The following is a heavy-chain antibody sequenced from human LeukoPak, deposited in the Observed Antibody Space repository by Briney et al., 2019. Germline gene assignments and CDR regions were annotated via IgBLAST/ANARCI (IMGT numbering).Heavy chain of an antibody. D-gene: IGHD6-13*01. J-gene: IGHJ5*02. CDR1: GVTISSGGNS. CDR3: ARLGARGIPAAYNWLDH. CDR2: IYYSGSA. Sequence: SETLSLTCTASGVTISSGGNSWGWLRPHPGKGLEWIGYIYYSGSAYYNPSLKSLATTSVNMSKDQFSLKLDSVTAADTAVYYCARLGARGIPAAYNWLDHWGQGVLVTVSS. V-gene: IGHV4-31*01.